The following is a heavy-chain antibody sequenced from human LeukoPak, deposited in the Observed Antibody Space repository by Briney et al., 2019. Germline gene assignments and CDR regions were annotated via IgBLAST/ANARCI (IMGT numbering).Heavy chain of an antibody. CDR2: INPNSGGT. CDR1: GYTFTGYY. J-gene: IGHJ4*02. CDR3: TRISNYYDSSGYYRCFDY. V-gene: IGHV1-2*02. D-gene: IGHD3-22*01. Sequence: GASVKVSCKSSGYTFTGYYMHWVRQAPGQGLEWMGWINPNSGGTNYAQKFQGRVTMTRDTSISTAYMELSRLRSDDTAVYYCTRISNYYDSSGYYRCFDYWGQGTLVTVSS.